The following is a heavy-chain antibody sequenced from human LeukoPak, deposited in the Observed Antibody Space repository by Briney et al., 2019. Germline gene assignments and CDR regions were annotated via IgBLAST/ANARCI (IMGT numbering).Heavy chain of an antibody. CDR1: GFTFTGHY. Sequence: GASVKVSCKASGFTFTGHYMHWVRQAPGQGLEWMAWIYPKNGDTKYAQKFQGRVTVTRDTSISTLYMELDRLTSDDTAIYYCARSLGSKFDSAYWGQGTLVTVSS. V-gene: IGHV1-2*02. CDR3: ARSLGSKFDSAY. D-gene: IGHD7-27*01. J-gene: IGHJ4*02. CDR2: IYPKNGDT.